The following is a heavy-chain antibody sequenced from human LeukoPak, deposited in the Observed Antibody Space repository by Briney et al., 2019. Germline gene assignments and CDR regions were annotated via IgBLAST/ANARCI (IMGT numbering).Heavy chain of an antibody. Sequence: GGSLRLSCAASGFTFDDYAMHWVRQAPGKGLEWVSCISWNSGSIGYADSVKGRFTISRDNAKNSLYLQMNSLRAEDTALYYCAKDFTSSSLHSGVDYWGQGTLVTVSS. V-gene: IGHV3-9*01. J-gene: IGHJ4*02. CDR1: GFTFDDYA. CDR2: ISWNSGSI. CDR3: AKDFTSSSLHSGVDY. D-gene: IGHD6-13*01.